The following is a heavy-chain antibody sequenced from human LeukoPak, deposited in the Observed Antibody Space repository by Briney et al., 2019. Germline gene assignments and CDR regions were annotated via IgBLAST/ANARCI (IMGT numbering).Heavy chain of an antibody. V-gene: IGHV3-48*03. CDR2: ISRSGDTI. D-gene: IGHD3-10*01. J-gene: IGHJ4*02. CDR1: GFTFSRYE. CDR3: ARDYASDY. Sequence: GGSLRLSCAASGFTFSRYEMNWVRQAPGKGLEWVSYISRSGDTIYFADSVKGRFTISRDNAKNSLYLQMSSLRAEDTAVYYCARDYASDYWGQGTLVTVSS.